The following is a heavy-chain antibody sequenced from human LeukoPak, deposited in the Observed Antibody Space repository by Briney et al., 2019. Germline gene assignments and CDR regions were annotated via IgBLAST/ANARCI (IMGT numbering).Heavy chain of an antibody. J-gene: IGHJ3*01. Sequence: SETLSLTCTVSGGSISSYYWSWIRQPPGKGLEWIGYIYYSGSTNYNPSLKSRVTISVDTSKNQFSLKLSSVTAADTAVYYCARSRGYSGYAYDAFDLWGQGTMVAVSS. CDR1: GGSISSYY. D-gene: IGHD5-12*01. CDR3: ARSRGYSGYAYDAFDL. V-gene: IGHV4-59*01. CDR2: IYYSGST.